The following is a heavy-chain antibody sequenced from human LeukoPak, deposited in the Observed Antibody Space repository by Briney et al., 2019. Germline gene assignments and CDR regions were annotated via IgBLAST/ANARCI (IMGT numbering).Heavy chain of an antibody. D-gene: IGHD6-6*01. Sequence: GGSLRLSCAPSGFTFSSYGMHWVRQAPGKGLEWVAFIRYDGSKRTYADSVKGRSTISRDHSKNKLYLEMNSLKPEDTGLYYCAKEGDKITSSSYMDVWGKGTTVTVSS. CDR3: AKEGDKITSSSYMDV. J-gene: IGHJ6*03. CDR1: GFTFSSYG. CDR2: IRYDGSKR. V-gene: IGHV3-30*02.